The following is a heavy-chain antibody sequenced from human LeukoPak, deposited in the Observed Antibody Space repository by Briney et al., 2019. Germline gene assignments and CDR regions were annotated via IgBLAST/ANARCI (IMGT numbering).Heavy chain of an antibody. V-gene: IGHV1-69*13. J-gene: IGHJ6*02. Sequence: PSVKVSCKASGGTFSSYAISWVRQAPGQGLEWMGGIIPIFGTANYAQKFQGRVTITADESTSTAYMELSSLRSEDTAVYYCARDLSSGWSGASGNPDYYYGMDVWGQGTTVTVSS. CDR3: ARDLSSGWSGASGNPDYYYGMDV. D-gene: IGHD6-19*01. CDR2: IIPIFGTA. CDR1: GGTFSSYA.